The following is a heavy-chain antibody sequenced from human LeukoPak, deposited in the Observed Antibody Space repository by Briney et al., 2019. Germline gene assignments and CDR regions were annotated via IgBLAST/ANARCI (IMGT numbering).Heavy chain of an antibody. CDR2: INTDGSST. Sequence: GSLRLSCAASGFTFSSYWMHWVRQAPGKGLVWVSRINTDGSSTSYADSVKGRFTISRDNAKNTLYLQMNSLRAEDTAVYYCARADPGLYYDFWSGYDDAFDIWGQGTMVTVSS. V-gene: IGHV3-74*01. J-gene: IGHJ3*02. D-gene: IGHD3-3*01. CDR3: ARADPGLYYDFWSGYDDAFDI. CDR1: GFTFSSYW.